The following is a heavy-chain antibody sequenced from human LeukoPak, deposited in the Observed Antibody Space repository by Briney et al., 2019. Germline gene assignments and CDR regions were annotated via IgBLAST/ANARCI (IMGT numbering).Heavy chain of an antibody. CDR3: ARDFSYNSNYGWFDP. J-gene: IGHJ5*02. Sequence: KPSETLSLTCTVSGGSISTYYWSWIRQPPGKGLQWLGYIYYSGTTNYNPSLKSRVTISVDTSKNQFSLKLNSVTAADTAVYYCARDFSYNSNYGWFDPWGQGTLVTVSS. CDR1: GGSISTYY. CDR2: IYYSGTT. V-gene: IGHV4-59*01. D-gene: IGHD4-11*01.